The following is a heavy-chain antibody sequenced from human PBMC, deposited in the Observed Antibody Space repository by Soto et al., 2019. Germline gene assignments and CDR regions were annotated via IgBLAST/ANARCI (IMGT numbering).Heavy chain of an antibody. Sequence: PSETLSLTCTVSGGSISSGDYYWSWIRQPPGKGLEWIGYIYYSGSTYYNPSLKSRVTISVDTSKNQFSLKLSSVTAADTAVYYCARGFHLPGFFDRPHYYYYGMDVWGQGTTVTVSS. D-gene: IGHD3-9*01. CDR2: IYYSGST. J-gene: IGHJ6*02. CDR1: GGSISSGDYY. V-gene: IGHV4-30-4*01. CDR3: ARGFHLPGFFDRPHYYYYGMDV.